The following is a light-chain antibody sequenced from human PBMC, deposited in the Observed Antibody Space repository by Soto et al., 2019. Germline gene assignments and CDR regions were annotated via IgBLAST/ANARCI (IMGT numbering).Light chain of an antibody. CDR2: EVY. CDR1: SSDVGGYNY. CDR3: SSYVGTNSYV. V-gene: IGLV2-8*01. J-gene: IGLJ1*01. Sequence: QSVLTQPPSASGSPGQSVTISCTGTSSDVGGYNYVSWYQHHPGKAPKLIIYEVYKRPSVVPDRFSGSKSGNTAALTVSGLQAEDEADYYCSSYVGTNSYVFGTGTKLTVL.